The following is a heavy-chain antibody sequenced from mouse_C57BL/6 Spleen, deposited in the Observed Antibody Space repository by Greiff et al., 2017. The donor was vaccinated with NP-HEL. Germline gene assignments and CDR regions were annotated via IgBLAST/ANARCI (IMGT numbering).Heavy chain of an antibody. V-gene: IGHV1-15*01. CDR3: TRYLPLYYGSHYYAMDD. Sequence: QVQLQQSGAELVRPGASVTLSCKASGYTFTDYEMHWVKQTPVHGLEWIGAIDPETGGTAYNQKFKGKAILTADKSSSTAYMELRSLTSEDSAVYYCTRYLPLYYGSHYYAMDDWGQGTSVTVSS. D-gene: IGHD1-1*01. CDR1: GYTFTDYE. J-gene: IGHJ4*01. CDR2: IDPETGGT.